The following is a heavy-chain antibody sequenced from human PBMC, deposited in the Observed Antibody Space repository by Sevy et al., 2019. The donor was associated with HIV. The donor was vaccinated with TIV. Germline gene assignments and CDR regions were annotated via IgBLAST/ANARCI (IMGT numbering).Heavy chain of an antibody. CDR1: GFTFNNYA. J-gene: IGHJ3*02. D-gene: IGHD2-2*01. CDR2: ISWNSGAI. Sequence: GGSLRLSCAASGFTFNNYAMTWVRQAPGKGLEWVSGISWNSGAIGYADSVKGRFTISRDNAKNSLHLQMNSLRVEDTALYYCGRAQGYCVVNSCFGGSINAFDIWGQGTMVTVSS. CDR3: GRAQGYCVVNSCFGGSINAFDI. V-gene: IGHV3-9*01.